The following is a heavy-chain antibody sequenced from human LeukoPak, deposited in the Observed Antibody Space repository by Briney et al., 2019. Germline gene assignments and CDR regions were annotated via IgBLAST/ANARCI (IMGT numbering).Heavy chain of an antibody. J-gene: IGHJ6*02. CDR3: AKGDYYGSGSTFKNGMDV. V-gene: IGHV3-23*01. CDR1: GFTFSTYA. Sequence: GGSLRLSCAASGFTFSTYAMSWVRQAPGKGLEWVSAISSSGGSTYYADSVKGRFTISRDNSKNTLYLQVNSLRAEDTAVYYCAKGDYYGSGSTFKNGMDVWGQGTTVTVSS. CDR2: ISSSGGST. D-gene: IGHD3-10*01.